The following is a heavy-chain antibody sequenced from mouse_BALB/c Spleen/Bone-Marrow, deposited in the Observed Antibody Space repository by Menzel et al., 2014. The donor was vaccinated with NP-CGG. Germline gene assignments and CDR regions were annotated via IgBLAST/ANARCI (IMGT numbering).Heavy chain of an antibody. Sequence: EVMLVESGAELVKPGASVKLSCTASGFNIKDTYLHWVKQRPEQGLEWIGRIDPANGNTKYDPKFQGKATITADTSSNTAYLQLSSLTSEDTAVYYCASYRYAWYFDVWGAGTTVTVSS. V-gene: IGHV14-3*02. CDR2: IDPANGNT. CDR3: ASYRYAWYFDV. CDR1: GFNIKDTY. D-gene: IGHD2-14*01. J-gene: IGHJ1*01.